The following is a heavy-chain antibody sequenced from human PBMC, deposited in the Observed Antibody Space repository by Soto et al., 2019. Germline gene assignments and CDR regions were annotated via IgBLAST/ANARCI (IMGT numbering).Heavy chain of an antibody. CDR2: IYHSGTT. V-gene: IGHV4-38-2*01. J-gene: IGHJ4*02. CDR3: ARTDNVGYSPY. D-gene: IGHD2-21*01. Sequence: LSLTCAVSGDSIISGYYWAWIRRPPGKGLEWIGSIYHSGTTYYNPSLKSRVTISVDTYRNQFSLKLSSVTEADSAVYYCARTDNVGYSPYFGQGT. CDR1: GDSIISGYY.